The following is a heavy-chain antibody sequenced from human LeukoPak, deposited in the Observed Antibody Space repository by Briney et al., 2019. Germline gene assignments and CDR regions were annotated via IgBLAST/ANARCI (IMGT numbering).Heavy chain of an antibody. CDR1: GFTFSGYY. CDR2: ISSSGSTI. D-gene: IGHD3-10*01. J-gene: IGHJ4*02. CDR3: ARDAVTMVRGVNY. Sequence: PGGSLRLSCAASGFTFSGYYMSWIRQAPGKGLEWVSYISSSGSTIYYADSVKGRFTISRDNAKNSLYLQMNSLRAEDTAVYYCARDAVTMVRGVNYWGQGTLVTVSS. V-gene: IGHV3-11*01.